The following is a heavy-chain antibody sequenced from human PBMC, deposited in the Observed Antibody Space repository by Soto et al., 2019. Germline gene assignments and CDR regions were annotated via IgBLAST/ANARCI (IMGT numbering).Heavy chain of an antibody. Sequence: SETLSLTCTVSGGSISSYYWSWIRQPPGKGLEWIGYIYYSGSTNYNPSLKSRVTISVDTSKNQFSLKLSSVTAADTAVYYCARGDDSSGYYYYGMDVWGQGATVTVSS. D-gene: IGHD3-22*01. CDR2: IYYSGST. CDR1: GGSISSYY. V-gene: IGHV4-59*01. J-gene: IGHJ6*02. CDR3: ARGDDSSGYYYYGMDV.